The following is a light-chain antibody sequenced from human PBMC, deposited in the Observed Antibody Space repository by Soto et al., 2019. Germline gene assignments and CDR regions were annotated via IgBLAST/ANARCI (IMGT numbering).Light chain of an antibody. CDR1: QSVSNN. CDR3: QQYNNWPPWT. J-gene: IGKJ1*01. Sequence: ILMTQSPATLSVSPGERATLSCRASQSVSNNLAWYQQKPCQAPRLLIYDASTRATGIPARFSGSGSGTEFTLTITGLQSEDFAVYYCQQYNNWPPWTFGQGTQVEIK. CDR2: DAS. V-gene: IGKV3-15*01.